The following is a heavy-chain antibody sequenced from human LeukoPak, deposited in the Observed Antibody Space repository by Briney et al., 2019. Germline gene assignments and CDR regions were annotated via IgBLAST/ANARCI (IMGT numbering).Heavy chain of an antibody. D-gene: IGHD6-13*01. CDR3: ARERPPGDSSSWFLEGYFDI. CDR2: IIPIFGTA. Sequence: SVKVSCKASGGTFSSYAITWVRQAPGHGLEWMGRIIPIFGTANYAQKFQGRVTITTDESTSTAYMELSTLRSDDTAVYYCARERPPGDSSSWFLEGYFDIWGQGTLVTVSS. CDR1: GGTFSSYA. V-gene: IGHV1-69*05. J-gene: IGHJ4*02.